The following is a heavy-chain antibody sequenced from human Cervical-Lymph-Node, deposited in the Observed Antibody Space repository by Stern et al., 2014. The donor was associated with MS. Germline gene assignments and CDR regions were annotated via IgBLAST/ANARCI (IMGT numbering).Heavy chain of an antibody. CDR1: GFTFSRYT. D-gene: IGHD3-3*01. CDR2: ISSNSSHV. Sequence: EVQLVESGGGLVRPGGSLRLSCVGSGFTFSRYTLNWVRQAPGKGLAWVSSISSNSSHVYYADSVKGRFAISRDDAKKSVYLQMKSLRAEDTAVYYCAKDAPLWNGPTYPDAFGSWGQGTMVTVSS. J-gene: IGHJ3*01. CDR3: AKDAPLWNGPTYPDAFGS. V-gene: IGHV3-21*01.